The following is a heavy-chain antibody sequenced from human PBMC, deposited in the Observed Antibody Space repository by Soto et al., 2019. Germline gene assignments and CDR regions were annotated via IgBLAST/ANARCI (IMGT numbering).Heavy chain of an antibody. CDR2: ISGSGGGT. V-gene: IGHV3-23*01. CDR1: GFTFSNYA. Sequence: EVQLLESGGDLIQPGGSLRLSCAASGFTFSNYAMIWVRKAPGKGLEWVSAISGSGGGTSYADSVKGLFTICRDNSRKTLYLEMNCLRDEDTALYYCARDPIGDNIGACDFRGQGTMVTVSS. D-gene: IGHD4-17*01. CDR3: ARDPIGDNIGACDF. J-gene: IGHJ3*01.